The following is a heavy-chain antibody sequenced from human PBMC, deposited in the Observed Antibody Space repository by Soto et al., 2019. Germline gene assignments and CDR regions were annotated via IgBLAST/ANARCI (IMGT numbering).Heavy chain of an antibody. CDR1: GFTFSRNG. Sequence: LRLSCATSGFTFSRNGMSWVRQAPGKGLDWVSGISGTGRNTYYADSVKGRFTISRDNSKNTLFLQMNSLRVEDTAVYYCAKNGLSDSPSAIDSWGQGTLVTVSS. D-gene: IGHD2-8*01. V-gene: IGHV3-23*01. CDR2: ISGTGRNT. J-gene: IGHJ4*02. CDR3: AKNGLSDSPSAIDS.